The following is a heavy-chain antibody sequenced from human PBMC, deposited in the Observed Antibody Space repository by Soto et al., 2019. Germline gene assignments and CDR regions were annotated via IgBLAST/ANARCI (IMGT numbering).Heavy chain of an antibody. CDR2: ITPTFGAV. Sequence: ASVKVSCKASGGTFSGSAMSWVRQAPGQGLEWMGGITPTFGAVNYAQRFQGRITITADEFTDTAYMELSSLTSEDSAVYYCAIYRGTSSLWFYPSGQGTLVTVSS. CDR3: AIYRGTSSLWFYP. V-gene: IGHV1-69*13. D-gene: IGHD3-10*01. J-gene: IGHJ5*02. CDR1: GGTFSGSA.